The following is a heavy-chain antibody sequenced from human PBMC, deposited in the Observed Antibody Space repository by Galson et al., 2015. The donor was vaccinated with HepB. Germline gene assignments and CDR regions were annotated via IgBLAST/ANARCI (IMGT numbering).Heavy chain of an antibody. J-gene: IGHJ4*02. D-gene: IGHD1-26*01. V-gene: IGHV3-23*01. CDR3: TRESGWESAY. CDR1: GFIVDGSG. Sequence: SLRLSCAASGFIVDGSGMSWVRQAPGKGLEWVSGISASGGKTYYADSGEGRFTLSRDNFQNTVYLQMNSLRVDDSALYYCTRESGWESAYWGQGTLVTVSS. CDR2: ISASGGKT.